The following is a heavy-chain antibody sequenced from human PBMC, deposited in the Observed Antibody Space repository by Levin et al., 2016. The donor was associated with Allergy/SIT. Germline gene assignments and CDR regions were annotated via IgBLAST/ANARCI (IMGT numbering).Heavy chain of an antibody. V-gene: IGHV3-30*18. CDR3: AKDAIIVLGYCSGGSCSSFED. J-gene: IGHJ4*02. Sequence: WIRQPPGKGLEWAAVISYDGSNKYYADSVKGRFTISRDNSKNTLYLQMNSLRAEDTAVYYCAKDAIIVLGYCSGGSCSSFEDWGQGTLVTVSS. D-gene: IGHD2-15*01. CDR2: ISYDGSNK.